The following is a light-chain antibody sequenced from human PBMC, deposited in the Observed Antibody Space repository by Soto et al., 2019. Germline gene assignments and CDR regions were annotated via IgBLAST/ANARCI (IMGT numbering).Light chain of an antibody. CDR2: EVT. V-gene: IGLV2-8*01. CDR1: SSDVGGYNF. Sequence: QSALTQPPSASGSPGQSVTISCTGTSSDVGGYNFVSWYQQYPGKVPKLMIYEVTKRPSGVPSRFSGSKSGNTASLTVSGLQAEDEADYYCSSYAGSTNLGVFGGGTKVTVL. CDR3: SSYAGSTNLGV. J-gene: IGLJ3*02.